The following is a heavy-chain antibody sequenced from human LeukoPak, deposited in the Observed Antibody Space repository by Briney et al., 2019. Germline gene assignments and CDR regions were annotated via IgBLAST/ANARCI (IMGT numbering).Heavy chain of an antibody. V-gene: IGHV4-4*02. D-gene: IGHD3-9*01. CDR3: ARATERYIVWWFDP. J-gene: IGHJ5*02. CDR1: GGSISSSNW. Sequence: SETLSLTCAVSGGSISSSNWWSWVRQPPGKGLEWIGEIYHSGSTNYNPSLKSRVTISVDKSKNQFSLKLSSVTAADTAVYYCARATERYIVWWFDPWGQGTLVTVSS. CDR2: IYHSGST.